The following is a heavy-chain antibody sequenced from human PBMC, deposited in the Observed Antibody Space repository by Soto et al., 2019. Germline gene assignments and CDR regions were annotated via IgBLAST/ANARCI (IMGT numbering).Heavy chain of an antibody. CDR3: ARTSAAGKYYYGMDV. J-gene: IGHJ6*02. CDR1: GYRFTSYG. D-gene: IGHD6-13*01. Sequence: PGESLKISCKGSGYRFTSYGIGWVRQMPGKGLEWMGIIYPGDSDTRYSPSFQGQVTISADKSISTAYLQWSSLKASDTAMYYCARTSAAGKYYYGMDVWGQGTTVTVSS. CDR2: IYPGDSDT. V-gene: IGHV5-51*01.